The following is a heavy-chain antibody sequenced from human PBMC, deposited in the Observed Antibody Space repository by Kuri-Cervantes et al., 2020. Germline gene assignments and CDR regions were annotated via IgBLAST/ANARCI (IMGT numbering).Heavy chain of an antibody. CDR2: IYHSGST. J-gene: IGHJ5*02. CDR3: ARAFDWPTKFDP. V-gene: IGHV4-30-2*01. Sequence: LRLSCAVSGGSISSGGYSWSWIRQPPGKGLEWIGYIYHSGSTNYNPSLKSRVTISVDTSKNQFSLKLSSVTAADTAVYYCARAFDWPTKFDPWGQGTLVTVSS. CDR1: GGSISSGGYS. D-gene: IGHD3-9*01.